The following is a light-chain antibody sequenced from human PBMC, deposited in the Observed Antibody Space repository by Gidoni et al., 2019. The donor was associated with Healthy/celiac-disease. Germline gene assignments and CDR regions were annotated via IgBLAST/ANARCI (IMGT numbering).Light chain of an antibody. V-gene: IGKV3-11*01. CDR3: QQSSNSLT. J-gene: IGKJ4*01. CDR1: QRVSSY. CDR2: DAS. Sequence: EIVLTQSPATLSLSPGERATLSCRASQRVSSYLAWYQQKPGQAPRLLIYDASNSATGIPARFSGSGSGTDLTLTISSLEPEDFAVYYCQQSSNSLTFGGGTKVEIK.